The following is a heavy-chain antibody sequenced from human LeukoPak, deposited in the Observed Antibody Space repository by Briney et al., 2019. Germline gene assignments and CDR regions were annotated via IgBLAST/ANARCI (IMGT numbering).Heavy chain of an antibody. V-gene: IGHV1-69*13. D-gene: IGHD3-22*01. CDR1: GGTFCTYG. CDR2: IITFFGTA. Sequence: SVKVSCKASGGTFCTYGISWVRQAPGQGLEWMGGIITFFGTANYARKFQDRVTITADESTRTAYMELSSLRSEDTAVYYCARDLRDYYYDTSGHFFYYYMDVWGKGTTVTISS. J-gene: IGHJ6*03. CDR3: ARDLRDYYYDTSGHFFYYYMDV.